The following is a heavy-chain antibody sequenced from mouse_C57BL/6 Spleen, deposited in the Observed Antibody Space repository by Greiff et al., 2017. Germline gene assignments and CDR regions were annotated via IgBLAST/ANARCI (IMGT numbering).Heavy chain of an antibody. CDR3: ARHEESSGYDFDY. D-gene: IGHD3-2*02. J-gene: IGHJ2*01. Sequence: VQVVESGAELVKPGASVKLSCKASGYTFTEYTIHWVKQRSGQGLEWIGWFYPGSGSIKSNEKFKDKATLTADKSSSTVYLELIRLTSEDSAVYFCARHEESSGYDFDYWGQGTTLTVSS. CDR1: GYTFTEYT. CDR2: FYPGSGSI. V-gene: IGHV1-62-2*01.